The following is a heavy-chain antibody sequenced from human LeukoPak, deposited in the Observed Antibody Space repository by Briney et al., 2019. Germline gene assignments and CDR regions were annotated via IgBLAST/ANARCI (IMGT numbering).Heavy chain of an antibody. CDR2: IIPILGIA. D-gene: IGHD3-16*02. CDR3: ARVFYYDYVWGSYRSDSDAFDI. J-gene: IGHJ3*02. V-gene: IGHV1-69*04. CDR1: GGTFSSYA. Sequence: SVKVSCKASGGTFSSYAISWVRQAPGQGLEWMGRIIPILGIANYAQKFQGRVTNTADKSTSTAYMELSSLRSEDTAVYYCARVFYYDYVWGSYRSDSDAFDIWGQGTMVTVSS.